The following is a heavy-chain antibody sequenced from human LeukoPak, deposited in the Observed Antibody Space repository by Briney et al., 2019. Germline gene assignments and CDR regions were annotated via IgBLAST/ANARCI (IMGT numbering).Heavy chain of an antibody. J-gene: IGHJ3*02. D-gene: IGHD3-22*01. Sequence: GGSLRLSCAACGFTFSSDGMSWVRQAPGKGLEWVSIISGSGGSTYYADSVKGRFTISRDNSKKTLFLQMNSLRVEDTGVHNCARGRASIVVAAGYFFDIWGQGTMVTVSS. CDR1: GFTFSSDG. V-gene: IGHV3-23*01. CDR2: ISGSGGST. CDR3: ARGRASIVVAAGYFFDI.